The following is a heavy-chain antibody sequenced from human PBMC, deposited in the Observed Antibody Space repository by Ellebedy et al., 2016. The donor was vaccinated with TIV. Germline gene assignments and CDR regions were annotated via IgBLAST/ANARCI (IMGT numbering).Heavy chain of an antibody. CDR3: VRESYRNYTWGTTGFDS. Sequence: PGGSLRLSCAASGFTFSSHWMNWVRQAPGKGLEWVANINEDGSDRYYVDSVKGQFTISRDNAKSSLYLQMNSLRAEDTAVYYCVRESYRNYTWGTTGFDSWGQGTLVTASS. V-gene: IGHV3-7*01. CDR2: INEDGSDR. D-gene: IGHD4-11*01. J-gene: IGHJ5*01. CDR1: GFTFSSHW.